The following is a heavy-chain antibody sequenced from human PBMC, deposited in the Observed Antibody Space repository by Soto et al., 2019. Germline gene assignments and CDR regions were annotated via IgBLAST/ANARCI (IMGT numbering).Heavy chain of an antibody. D-gene: IGHD3-16*01. CDR2: IYYSGST. CDR3: ARRYGGNFDY. V-gene: IGHV4-61*01. J-gene: IGHJ4*02. Sequence: SETLSLTCTVSGDSISSSTYYWSWIRQSPGKGLEWIGYIYYSGSTNYNPSLKSRVTISVDTSKNQFSLKLSSVTAADTAVYYCARRYGGNFDYWGQGTLVTVSS. CDR1: GDSISSSTYY.